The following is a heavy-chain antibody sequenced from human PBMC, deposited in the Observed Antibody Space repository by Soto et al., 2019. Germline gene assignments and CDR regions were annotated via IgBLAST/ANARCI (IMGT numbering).Heavy chain of an antibody. Sequence: EVQLVESGGGLVQPGGSLRLSCAASGFTVSSNYMSWVRQAPGKGLEWVSVIYSGGSTYYADSVKGRFTISRDNSKNTLYLQMNSLRAEDTAVYYCASKNCSSTSCYLGSYYYYYYGMDVWGQGTTVTVSS. CDR3: ASKNCSSTSCYLGSYYYYYYGMDV. J-gene: IGHJ6*02. D-gene: IGHD2-2*01. CDR2: IYSGGST. CDR1: GFTVSSNY. V-gene: IGHV3-66*01.